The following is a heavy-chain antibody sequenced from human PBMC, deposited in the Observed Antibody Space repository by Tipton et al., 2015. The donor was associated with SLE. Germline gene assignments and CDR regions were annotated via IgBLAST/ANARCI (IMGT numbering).Heavy chain of an antibody. CDR3: ARRHYSGPFDS. J-gene: IGHJ4*02. CDR2: LYYSGTT. D-gene: IGHD5-12*01. V-gene: IGHV4-39*07. CDR1: DGSFSSSCYY. Sequence: TLSLTCTVSDGSFSSSCYYWGWIRQPPGKGLEWIGNLYYSGTTYYSPSLKSRVTISGDTSKTQFSLRLRSVTAADTAVYYCARRHYSGPFDSWGQGTLVTVSS.